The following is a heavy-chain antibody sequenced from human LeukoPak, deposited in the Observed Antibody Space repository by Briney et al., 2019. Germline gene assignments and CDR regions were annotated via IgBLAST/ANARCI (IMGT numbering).Heavy chain of an antibody. J-gene: IGHJ4*02. Sequence: PGGSLRLSCAASGFTVSDNFMSWVRQAPGKGLEWVSIIHGDGYTYYIDSVKGRFTISRDTSKNTLSLQMNSLRAEDTAVYYCVSHSNILTNYCFDYWGQGALVTVSS. CDR1: GFTVSDNF. CDR2: IHGDGYT. CDR3: VSHSNILTNYCFDY. D-gene: IGHD3-9*01. V-gene: IGHV3-53*01.